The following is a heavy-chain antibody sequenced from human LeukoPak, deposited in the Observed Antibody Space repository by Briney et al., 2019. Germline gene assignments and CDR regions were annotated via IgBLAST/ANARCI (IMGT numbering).Heavy chain of an antibody. CDR2: IDWNDYT. CDR1: GLSLTTTKMC. V-gene: IGHV2-70*11. Sequence: SGPTLVNPSQTLTLTCAFSGLSLTTTKMCVNWIRQPPGKPLEWLARIDWNDYTYYRTSLKTRLTISKATSKNQVVLTMTNMDPVDTATYYCARILAGPDYFDYWGQGTLVTVSS. CDR3: ARILAGPDYFDY. J-gene: IGHJ4*02. D-gene: IGHD6-13*01.